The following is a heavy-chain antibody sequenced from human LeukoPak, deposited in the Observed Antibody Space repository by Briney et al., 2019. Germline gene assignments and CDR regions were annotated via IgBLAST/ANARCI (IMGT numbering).Heavy chain of an antibody. CDR1: GLIFSGSW. V-gene: IGHV3-7*03. D-gene: IGHD3-9*01. Sequence: GGSLRLSCAASGLIFSGSWMNWVRQAPGKGLEWVATINPDGNKKGVADSVRGRFTISRDDAENSLYLQMNSLRAEDTAVYYCARLKIDGTHFDYWGQGTLVTVSS. CDR3: ARLKIDGTHFDY. J-gene: IGHJ4*02. CDR2: INPDGNKK.